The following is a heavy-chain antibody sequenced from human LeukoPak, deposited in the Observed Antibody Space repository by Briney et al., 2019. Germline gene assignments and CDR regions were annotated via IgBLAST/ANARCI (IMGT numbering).Heavy chain of an antibody. Sequence: PSETLSLTCSVSGGSLSSYYWSWIRQPPGKGLEWIGYIYYSGSTNYNPSLKSRGTISGDTSKNQFSLKLSSVTAADTAVYYCAKDKSCLTWRFFDFLGQGTLATLSS. CDR2: IYYSGST. D-gene: IGHD3-3*01. CDR1: GGSLSSYY. V-gene: IGHV4-59*01. CDR3: AKDKSCLTWRFFDF. J-gene: IGHJ4*02.